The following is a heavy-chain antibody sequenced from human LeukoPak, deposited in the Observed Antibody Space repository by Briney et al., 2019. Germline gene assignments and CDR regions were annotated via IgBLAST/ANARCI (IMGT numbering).Heavy chain of an antibody. V-gene: IGHV5-51*01. Sequence: GESPKLSCKGSGYSFTNYWIGWVRQMPGKGLEWIGIIYPGDSDTRYSPSFQGQVTISADKSISTAYLQWSSLKASDTAMYYCARLGGSSWHHAYWDQATLVTVSS. CDR2: IYPGDSDT. D-gene: IGHD6-13*01. CDR3: ARLGGSSWHHAY. CDR1: GYSFTNYW. J-gene: IGHJ4*01.